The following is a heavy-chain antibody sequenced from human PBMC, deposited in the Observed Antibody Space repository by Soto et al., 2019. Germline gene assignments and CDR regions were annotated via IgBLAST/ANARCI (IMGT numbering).Heavy chain of an antibody. D-gene: IGHD3-22*01. CDR1: GYTFTSYG. CDR2: ISAYNGNT. CDR3: ARDLRDAMDYDSSGSSLDY. J-gene: IGHJ4*02. V-gene: IGHV1-18*04. Sequence: WASVKVSCKASGYTFTSYGISWVRQAPGQGLEWMGWISAYNGNTNYAQKLQGRVTMTTDTSTSTAYMELRSLRSDDTAVYYCARDLRDAMDYDSSGSSLDYWGQGTLVTVSS.